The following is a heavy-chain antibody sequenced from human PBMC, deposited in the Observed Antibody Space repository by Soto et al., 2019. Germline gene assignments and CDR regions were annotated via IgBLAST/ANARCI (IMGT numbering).Heavy chain of an antibody. J-gene: IGHJ5*02. CDR2: IYYSGST. CDR1: GGSISSGDYY. Sequence: SLTCTVSGGSISSGDYYWSWIRQPPGKGLEWIGYIYYSGSTYYNPSLKSRVTISVDTSKNQFSLKLSSVTAADTAVYYCARDTELIAAAGTVNWFDPWGQGTLVTVSS. D-gene: IGHD6-13*01. CDR3: ARDTELIAAAGTVNWFDP. V-gene: IGHV4-30-4*01.